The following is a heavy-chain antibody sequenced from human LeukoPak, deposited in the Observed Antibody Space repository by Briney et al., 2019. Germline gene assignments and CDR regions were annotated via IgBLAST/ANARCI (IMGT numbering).Heavy chain of an antibody. Sequence: PGGSLRLSCATSGFTFNNFAMSWVRQAPGKGLEWIGYIYYSGSTNYNPSLKSRVTISVDTSKNQFSLKLSSVTAADTAVYYCARDELVGDGYTLYNWFDPWGQGTLVTVSS. CDR2: IYYSGST. D-gene: IGHD5-24*01. J-gene: IGHJ5*02. V-gene: IGHV4-59*01. CDR3: ARDELVGDGYTLYNWFDP. CDR1: GFTFNNFA.